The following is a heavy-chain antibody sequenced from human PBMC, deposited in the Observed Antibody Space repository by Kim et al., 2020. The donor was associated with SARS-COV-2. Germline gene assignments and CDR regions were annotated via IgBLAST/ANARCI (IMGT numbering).Heavy chain of an antibody. Sequence: STYYADSGKARITISRDNSKNKLYLQMNSLRAEDTAVYYCARAYGDYYFDYWGQGTLVTVSS. J-gene: IGHJ4*02. V-gene: IGHV3-53*01. CDR3: ARAYGDYYFDY. CDR2: ST. D-gene: IGHD4-17*01.